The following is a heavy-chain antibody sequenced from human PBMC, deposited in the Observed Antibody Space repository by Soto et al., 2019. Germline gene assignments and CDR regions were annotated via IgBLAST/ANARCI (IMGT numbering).Heavy chain of an antibody. J-gene: IGHJ4*02. D-gene: IGHD5-12*01. CDR2: ISASSTYI. V-gene: IGHV3-21*01. CDR1: GFIFSSYT. Sequence: GGSLRLSCAASGFIFSSYTMNWVRQAPGKGLEWVSSISASSTYIYYADSLKGRFTISRDNAHNSLYLQVNSLRAEDTAVYYCARGWLRDPWMYWGQGTLVTLSS. CDR3: ARGWLRDPWMY.